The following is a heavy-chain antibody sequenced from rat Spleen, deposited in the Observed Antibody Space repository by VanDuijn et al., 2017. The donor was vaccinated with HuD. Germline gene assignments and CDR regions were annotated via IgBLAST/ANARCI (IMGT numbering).Heavy chain of an antibody. D-gene: IGHD4-6*01. CDR1: GFTFSNYG. V-gene: IGHV5-27*01. Sequence: EVQLVESGGGLVQPGRSLKLSCAASGFTFSNYGMAWVRQAPTKGLEWVASITNSGGSTYYRDSVKGRFTISRDNAKSTLYLQMDSLRSEDTATYYCTTTWDWGQGVMVTVSS. J-gene: IGHJ2*01. CDR2: ITNSGGST. CDR3: TTTWD.